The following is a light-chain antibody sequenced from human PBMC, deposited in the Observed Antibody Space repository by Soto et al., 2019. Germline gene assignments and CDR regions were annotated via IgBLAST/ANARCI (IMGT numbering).Light chain of an antibody. Sequence: QTVVTQEPSVTVSPGETVTLTCASRTGAVTSGHHPNWFQQKPGQSPRPLIYDTDKKHSWTPARFSGSLFGDKAVLTLSGVQPDDEAEYYCLLYFGGVRVFGGGTKLTVL. CDR2: DTD. CDR1: TGAVTSGHH. V-gene: IGLV7-43*01. CDR3: LLYFGGVRV. J-gene: IGLJ2*01.